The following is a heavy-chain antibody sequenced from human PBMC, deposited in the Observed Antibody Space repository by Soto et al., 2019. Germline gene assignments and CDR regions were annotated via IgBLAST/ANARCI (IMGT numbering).Heavy chain of an antibody. CDR2: IYHSGGI. Sequence: QVQLQESGPGLVKPSGTLSLTCAVSGGSISSSNWWNWVRQPPGKGLEWIGEIYHSGGINYNPSLKSRVTISVDKSKNQFSLKLSSVTAADTAVYYCARDAGTHHIPDALDIRGQGTMVTVSS. D-gene: IGHD1-1*01. CDR1: GGSISSSNW. J-gene: IGHJ3*02. V-gene: IGHV4-4*02. CDR3: ARDAGTHHIPDALDI.